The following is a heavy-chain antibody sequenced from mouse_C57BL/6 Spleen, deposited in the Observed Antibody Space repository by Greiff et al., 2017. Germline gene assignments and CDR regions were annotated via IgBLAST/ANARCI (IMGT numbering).Heavy chain of an antibody. Sequence: VQLQQSGPELVKPGASVKMSCKASGYTFTDYNMHWVKQSHGKSLEWIGYINPNNGGTSYNQKFKGKATLTVNKSSSTAYMELRSLTSEDSAVYYCARDMTTVVGGYFDVWGTGTTVTVSS. CDR2: INPNNGGT. CDR1: GYTFTDYN. V-gene: IGHV1-22*01. D-gene: IGHD1-1*01. CDR3: ARDMTTVVGGYFDV. J-gene: IGHJ1*03.